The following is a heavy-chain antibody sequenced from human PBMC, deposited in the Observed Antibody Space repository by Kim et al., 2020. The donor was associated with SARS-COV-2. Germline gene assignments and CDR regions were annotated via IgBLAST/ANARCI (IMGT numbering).Heavy chain of an antibody. CDR1: GFTFDLYA. J-gene: IGHJ6*04. Sequence: GGSLRLSCAAAGFTFDLYAMHWVRQAPGKDLEWVSGISLDSDRKGYADSVRGRFTVSRDYAKKSVYLQMDSLRPEDTAFYYCVKDIFPGGADVWGGGTAGSVSS. V-gene: IGHV3-9*01. CDR3: VKDIFPGGADV. D-gene: IGHD1-26*01. CDR2: ISLDSDRK.